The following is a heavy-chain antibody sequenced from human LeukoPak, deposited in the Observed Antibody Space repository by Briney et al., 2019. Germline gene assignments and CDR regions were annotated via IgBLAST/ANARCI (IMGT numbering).Heavy chain of an antibody. CDR3: ARRAGAYSHPYDY. CDR1: GFTVSSNH. V-gene: IGHV3-53*01. J-gene: IGHJ4*02. CDR2: IYSGST. Sequence: GGSLRLSCAASGFTVSSNHMSWVRQAPGKGLEWVSFIYSGSTHYSDSVKGRFTISRDNSKNTLYLQMNSLRAEDTAVYYCARRAGAYSHPYDYWGQGTLVTVSS. D-gene: IGHD4/OR15-4a*01.